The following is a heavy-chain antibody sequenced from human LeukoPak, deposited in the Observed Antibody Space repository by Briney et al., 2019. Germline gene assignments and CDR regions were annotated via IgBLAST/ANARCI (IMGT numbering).Heavy chain of an antibody. Sequence: PSETLSLTCTVSGGSISSSSYYWGWIRQPPGKGLEWIGRIYYSGSTYYNPSLKSRVTISVDTSKNQFSLKLSSVPAADTAVYSCSGLSGTTNKKDDYWGQGTLVTVSS. V-gene: IGHV4-39*01. CDR2: IYYSGST. CDR3: SGLSGTTNKKDDY. D-gene: IGHD1-20*01. J-gene: IGHJ4*02. CDR1: GGSISSSSYY.